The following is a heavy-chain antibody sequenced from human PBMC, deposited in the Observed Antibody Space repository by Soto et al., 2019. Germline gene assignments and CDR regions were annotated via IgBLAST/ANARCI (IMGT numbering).Heavy chain of an antibody. V-gene: IGHV3-33*01. CDR2: IWYDGSNK. Sequence: QVQLVESGGGVVQPGRSLRLSCAASGFTFSSYGMHWVRQAPGKGLEWVAVIWYDGSNKYYADSVKGRFTISRDNSKNTLYLQMHSLRAEDTAVYYCVGSGYHEGYYYYGMDVWGQGTTVTVSS. J-gene: IGHJ6*02. CDR1: GFTFSSYG. D-gene: IGHD5-12*01. CDR3: VGSGYHEGYYYYGMDV.